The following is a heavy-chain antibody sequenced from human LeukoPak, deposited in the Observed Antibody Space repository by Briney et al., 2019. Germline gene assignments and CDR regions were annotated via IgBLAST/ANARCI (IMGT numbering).Heavy chain of an antibody. J-gene: IGHJ4*02. CDR2: IRYDGSNK. V-gene: IGHV3-30*02. CDR1: GFTFSSYG. D-gene: IGHD3-10*01. CDR3: ARDQAGSGHYADY. Sequence: GGSLRLSCAASGFTFSSYGMHWVRQAPGKGLEWVEFIRYDGSNKYYADSVKGRFTISRDNSKNTLYLQMNSLRAEDTAVYYCARDQAGSGHYADYWGQGTLVTVSS.